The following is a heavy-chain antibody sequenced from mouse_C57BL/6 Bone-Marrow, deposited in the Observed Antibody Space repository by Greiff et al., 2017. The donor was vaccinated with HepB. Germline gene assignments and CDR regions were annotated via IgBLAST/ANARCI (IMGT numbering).Heavy chain of an antibody. Sequence: EVKLMESEGGLVQPGSSMKLSCTASGFTFSDYYMAWVRQVPEKGLEWVANINYDGSSTYYLDSLKSRFIISRDNAKNILYLQMSSLKSEDTATYYCAREEITTVVAKPSYWYFDVWGTGTTVTVSS. J-gene: IGHJ1*03. CDR3: AREEITTVVAKPSYWYFDV. CDR2: INYDGSST. V-gene: IGHV5-16*01. D-gene: IGHD1-1*01. CDR1: GFTFSDYY.